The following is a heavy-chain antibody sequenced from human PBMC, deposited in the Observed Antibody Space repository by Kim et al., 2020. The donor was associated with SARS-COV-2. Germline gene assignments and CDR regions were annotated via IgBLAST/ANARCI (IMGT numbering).Heavy chain of an antibody. J-gene: IGHJ4*02. CDR3: ARGGSGYYFDY. CDR1: GGSISSGSYY. CDR2: IYTSGST. V-gene: IGHV4-61*02. Sequence: SETLSLTCTVSGGSISSGSYYWSWIRQPAGKGLEWIGRIYTSGSTNYNPSLKSRVTISVDTSKNQFSLKLSSVTAADTAVYYCARGGSGYYFDYWGQGTLVTVSS. D-gene: IGHD3-3*01.